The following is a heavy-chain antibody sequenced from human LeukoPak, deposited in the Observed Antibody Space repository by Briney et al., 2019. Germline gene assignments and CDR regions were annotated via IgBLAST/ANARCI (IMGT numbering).Heavy chain of an antibody. J-gene: IGHJ4*02. CDR3: ARERPPGDSSNWFLEGYFDI. V-gene: IGHV1-69*05. CDR2: IMPLFGTA. CDR1: GGTFNNSA. Sequence: SVKVSCKTSGGTFNNSAISWVRQAPGQGLERLGGIMPLFGTANCSQKCQGRVTITTDESTSVAYMELSTLRSDDTAVYYCARERPPGDSSNWFLEGYFDIRGQGTLVTVSS. D-gene: IGHD6-13*01.